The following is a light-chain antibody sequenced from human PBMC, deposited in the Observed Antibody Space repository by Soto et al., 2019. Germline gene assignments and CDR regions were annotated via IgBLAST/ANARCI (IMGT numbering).Light chain of an antibody. Sequence: QSVLTQPASVSGSPGQSITISCTGSSSDVGGYDYVSWYQQHADKAPKLMIYEVSNRPSGVSNRFSGSKSGNTASLTISGLQAEDEADYYCSSYTSRSTRVFGGGTQLTVL. CDR2: EVS. J-gene: IGLJ3*02. CDR3: SSYTSRSTRV. V-gene: IGLV2-14*01. CDR1: SSDVGGYDY.